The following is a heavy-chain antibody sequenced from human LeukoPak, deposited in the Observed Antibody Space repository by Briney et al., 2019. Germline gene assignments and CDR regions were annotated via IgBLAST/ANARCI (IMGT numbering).Heavy chain of an antibody. CDR3: AASSGYYYTAFRY. CDR1: GFTFSSYS. Sequence: PGGSLRLSCAASGFTFSSYSMNWVRQAPGKGLEWVSSITRSSIYIYYGDSVKGRFTISRDNAKNSLYLQMNSLRAEDTAVYYCAASSGYYYTAFRYWGQGTLVTVSS. CDR2: ITRSSIYI. D-gene: IGHD3-22*01. V-gene: IGHV3-21*04. J-gene: IGHJ4*02.